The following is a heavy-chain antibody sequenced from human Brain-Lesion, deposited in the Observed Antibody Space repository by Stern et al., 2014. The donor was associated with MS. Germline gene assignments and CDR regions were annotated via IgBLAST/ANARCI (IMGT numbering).Heavy chain of an antibody. V-gene: IGHV4-39*01. CDR2: IYYSGNT. CDR3: AGEEDIRYCSGGSCTGNWFDP. Sequence: VQLVESGPGLVKPSETLSLTCTVAGGSVSSTSYAWAWIRQPPGKGLERIGTIYYSGNTYYSPSLKSRLTISLDPPKNQFSRRLRFVPAADTAVYYCAGEEDIRYCSGGSCTGNWFDPWGQGTLVTVSS. J-gene: IGHJ5*02. D-gene: IGHD2-15*01. CDR1: GGSVSSTSYA.